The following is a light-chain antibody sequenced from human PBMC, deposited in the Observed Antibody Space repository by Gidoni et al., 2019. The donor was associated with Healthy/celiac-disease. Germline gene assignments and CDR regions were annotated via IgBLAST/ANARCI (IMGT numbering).Light chain of an antibody. CDR2: RDS. V-gene: IGLV3-9*01. Sequence: SYELTQPLSVSVALGQTARITCGGNNIGSKNVHWYQQKPGQAPVLVIYRDSNRPSGIPERFSVSNSGNTATLTISRAQAGDEADYYCQVWDSSTVVFGGGTKLTVL. CDR1: NIGSKN. CDR3: QVWDSSTVV. J-gene: IGLJ2*01.